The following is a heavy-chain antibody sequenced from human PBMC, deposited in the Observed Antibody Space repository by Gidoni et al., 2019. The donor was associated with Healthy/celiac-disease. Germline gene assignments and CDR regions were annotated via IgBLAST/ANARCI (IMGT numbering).Heavy chain of an antibody. D-gene: IGHD3-22*01. Sequence: QVQLQQWGAGLLKPSETLSLTCAVYGGSSSGYYWSWIRQPPGKGLEWIGEINHSGSTNYNPSLKSRVTISVDTSKNQFSLKLSSVTAADTAVYYCARAIYYYDSSGYYGYWGQGTLVTVSS. J-gene: IGHJ4*02. CDR2: INHSGST. CDR1: GGSSSGYY. V-gene: IGHV4-34*01. CDR3: ARAIYYYDSSGYYGY.